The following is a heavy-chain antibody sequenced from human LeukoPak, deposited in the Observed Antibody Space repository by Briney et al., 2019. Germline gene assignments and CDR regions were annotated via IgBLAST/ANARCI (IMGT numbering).Heavy chain of an antibody. D-gene: IGHD3-22*01. CDR2: ISSSSSHV. CDR3: ARDPYFDSSGYYFDHYYYYYGLDV. Sequence: GGSLRLSCAASEFSFSSYSMNWLRQAPGKGLEWVASISSSSSHVFYADSVKGRFTISRDNAKNSLYLQMNSLRAEDTAVYYCARDPYFDSSGYYFDHYYYYYGLDVWGQGTTVTVSS. V-gene: IGHV3-21*01. CDR1: EFSFSSYS. J-gene: IGHJ6*02.